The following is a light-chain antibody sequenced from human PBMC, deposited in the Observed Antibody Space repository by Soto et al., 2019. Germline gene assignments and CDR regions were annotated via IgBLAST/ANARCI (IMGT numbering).Light chain of an antibody. CDR1: SSDVGSYKF. CDR3: SSYAGNNLMV. CDR2: EVY. J-gene: IGLJ3*02. V-gene: IGLV2-8*01. Sequence: QSALTQPASVSGSPGQSITISCTGTSSDVGSYKFVSWYQQHPGKAPKLIIYEVYKRASGVPDRFSGSKSGNTASLTVSGLQAEDGADYYCSSYAGNNLMVFGGGTKLTVL.